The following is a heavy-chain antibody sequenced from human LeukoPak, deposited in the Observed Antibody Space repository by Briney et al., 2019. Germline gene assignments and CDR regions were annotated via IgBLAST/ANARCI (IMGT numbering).Heavy chain of an antibody. CDR1: GFAFSSFA. D-gene: IGHD3-22*01. CDR3: AKFPWVHYYGGSGYPRTFDS. Sequence: GGSLRLSCAASGFAFSSFALSWVRQAPGKGLEWVSGISGSGVSTFYADSVKGRFTISRDNSKNTLYLQMNSLRAEDTAVYFCAKFPWVHYYGGSGYPRTFDSWDQGTLVTVSS. CDR2: ISGSGVST. J-gene: IGHJ4*02. V-gene: IGHV3-23*01.